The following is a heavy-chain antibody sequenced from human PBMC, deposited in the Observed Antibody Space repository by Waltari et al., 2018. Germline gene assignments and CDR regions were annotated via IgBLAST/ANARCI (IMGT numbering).Heavy chain of an antibody. V-gene: IGHV2-26*01. Sequence: QVTLKESGPVLVKPTETLTLTCTVSGFSLSNARMGVSWIRQPPGKALEWLAHIFSNDEKSYSTSLKSRLTISKDTSKSQVVLTMTNMDPVDTATYYWARIPLSSGSYYNDYWGQGTLVTVSS. CDR1: GFSLSNARMG. D-gene: IGHD3-10*02. CDR2: IFSNDEK. J-gene: IGHJ4*02. CDR3: ARIPLSSGSYYNDY.